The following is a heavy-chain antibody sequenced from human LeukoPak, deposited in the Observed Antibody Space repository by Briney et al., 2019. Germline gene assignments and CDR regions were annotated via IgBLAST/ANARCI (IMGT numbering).Heavy chain of an antibody. Sequence: PGGSLRLSCAASGFTFSTYSMNWVRQAPGKGLEWVSSISSSGSYIYYADSVKGRFTISRDNAKNSVYLQMNSLRVEDTAVYFFARHLTRSISCYDYWGQGARVTVSS. V-gene: IGHV3-21*01. D-gene: IGHD2-2*01. CDR1: GFTFSTYS. CDR3: ARHLTRSISCYDY. J-gene: IGHJ4*02. CDR2: ISSSGSYI.